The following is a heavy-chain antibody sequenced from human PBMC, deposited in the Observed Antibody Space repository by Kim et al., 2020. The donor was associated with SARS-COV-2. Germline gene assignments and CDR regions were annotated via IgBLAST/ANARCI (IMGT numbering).Heavy chain of an antibody. Sequence: GGSLRLSCAASGFTFSSYAMSWVRQAPGKGLEWVSVISGSGGSTYYADSVKGRFTISRDNSKNTLYLQMNSLRAEDTAVYYCAKTSLVVPERGGGWFDPWGQGTLVTVSS. V-gene: IGHV3-23*01. CDR3: AKTSLVVPERGGGWFDP. CDR2: ISGSGGST. CDR1: GFTFSSYA. D-gene: IGHD2-2*01. J-gene: IGHJ5*02.